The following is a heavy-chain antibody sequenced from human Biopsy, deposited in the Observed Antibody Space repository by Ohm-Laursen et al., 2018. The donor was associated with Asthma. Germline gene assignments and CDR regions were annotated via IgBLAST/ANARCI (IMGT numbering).Heavy chain of an antibody. D-gene: IGHD4-23*01. CDR2: ISKDASTQ. CDR3: ARAYGGSFFSGSFDI. Sequence: SLRLSCAASGFSFSNFAIHWVRQAPGKGLEWVGAISKDASTQDYADSVKGRFTMARDNSKNTLSLQMNSLRAEDTAVYYCARAYGGSFFSGSFDIWGQGTMVTVSS. J-gene: IGHJ3*02. CDR1: GFSFSNFA. V-gene: IGHV3-30*07.